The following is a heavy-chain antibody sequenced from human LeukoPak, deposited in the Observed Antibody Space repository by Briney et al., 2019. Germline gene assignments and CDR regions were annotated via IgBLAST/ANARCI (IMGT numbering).Heavy chain of an antibody. CDR2: IYNSGST. CDR3: ATKTNSGSVIGGWFDP. Sequence: SETLSLTCTVSGGSISSSSYYWGWIRQPPGKGLEWIGIIYNSGSTYYNPSLKSRVTISVDTSRNQFSLKLSSVTAADTAVYHCATKTNSGSVIGGWFDPWGQGTLVTVSS. J-gene: IGHJ5*02. V-gene: IGHV4-39*07. CDR1: GGSISSSSYY. D-gene: IGHD1-26*01.